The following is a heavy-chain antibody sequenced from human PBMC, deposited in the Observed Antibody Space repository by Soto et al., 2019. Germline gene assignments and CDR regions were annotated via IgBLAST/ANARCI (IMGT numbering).Heavy chain of an antibody. CDR2: MNPDSGNT. CDR3: ARVIVATTLDAFDI. D-gene: IGHD5-12*01. CDR1: GYTFTSYD. V-gene: IGHV1-8*01. J-gene: IGHJ3*02. Sequence: ASVKVSCKASGYTFTSYDINWVRQATGQGLEWMGWMNPDSGNTGYAQKFQGRVTMTRNTSISTAYMELSSLRSEDTAVYYCARVIVATTLDAFDIWGQGTMVTVSS.